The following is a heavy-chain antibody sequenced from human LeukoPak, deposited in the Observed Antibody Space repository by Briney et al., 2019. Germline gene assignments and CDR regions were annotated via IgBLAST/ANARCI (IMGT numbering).Heavy chain of an antibody. V-gene: IGHV1-2*02. CDR3: ARGYRWRWLQAHFDY. J-gene: IGHJ4*02. CDR2: INPNSGGT. Sequence: ASVKVSCKASGYTFTGYYMHWVRQAPGQGLEWMGWINPNSGGTNYAQKFQGRVTMTRDTSISTAYMELSSLRSEDTAVYYCARGYRWRWLQAHFDYWGQGTLVTVSS. CDR1: GYTFTGYY. D-gene: IGHD5-24*01.